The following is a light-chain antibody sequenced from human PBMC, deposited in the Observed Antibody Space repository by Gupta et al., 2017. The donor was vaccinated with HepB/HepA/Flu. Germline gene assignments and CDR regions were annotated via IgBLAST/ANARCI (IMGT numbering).Light chain of an antibody. Sequence: TCSGDALPKQYAYWYQQKPGQAPVLVIYKDSARPSGIPERFSGSSSGTTVTLTISGVQAEDEADYYCQSADSSGTYVVFGGGTKLTVL. CDR2: KDS. J-gene: IGLJ2*01. CDR1: ALPKQY. V-gene: IGLV3-25*03. CDR3: QSADSSGTYVV.